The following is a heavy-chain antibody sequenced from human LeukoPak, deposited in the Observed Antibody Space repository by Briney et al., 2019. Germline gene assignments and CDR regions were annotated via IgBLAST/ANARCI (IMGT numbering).Heavy chain of an antibody. D-gene: IGHD5-12*01. CDR2: INHSGST. V-gene: IGHV4-34*01. J-gene: IGHJ4*02. CDR1: GGSFSGYY. CDR3: ARGYTGYDSGLGY. Sequence: SETLSLTCAVYGGSFSGYYLTWIRQPPGKGLEWIGEINHSGSTNYNPSLKSRVTISVDTSKNQFSLRLSSVTAADTAVYYCARGYTGYDSGLGYWGQGTLVTVSS.